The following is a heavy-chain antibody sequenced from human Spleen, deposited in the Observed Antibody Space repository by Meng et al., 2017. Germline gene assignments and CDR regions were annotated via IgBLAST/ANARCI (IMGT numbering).Heavy chain of an antibody. V-gene: IGHV3-15*01. CDR2: IKSKIDGGTA. CDR3: TTDPATAY. D-gene: IGHD6-13*01. CDR1: GFTFSSYS. Sequence: GESLKISCAASGFTFSSYSMNWVRQAPGKGLEWLGRIKSKIDGGTADYAAPVKGRFTISRDDSKDTLYLEMNSLKSEDTAVYYCTTDPATAYWGQGTLVTVSS. J-gene: IGHJ4*02.